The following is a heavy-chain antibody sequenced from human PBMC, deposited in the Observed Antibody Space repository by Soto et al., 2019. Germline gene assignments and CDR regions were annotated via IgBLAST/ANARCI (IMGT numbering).Heavy chain of an antibody. CDR2: ISYDGSNK. CDR3: AKDRRAGVITMVRGVIYDY. Sequence: GGSLRLSCAASGFTFSSYGMHWVRQAPGKGLEWVAVISYDGSNKYYADSVKGRFTISRDNSKNTLYLQMNSLRAEDTAVYYCAKDRRAGVITMVRGVIYDYWGQGTLVTVSS. J-gene: IGHJ4*02. D-gene: IGHD3-10*01. V-gene: IGHV3-30*18. CDR1: GFTFSSYG.